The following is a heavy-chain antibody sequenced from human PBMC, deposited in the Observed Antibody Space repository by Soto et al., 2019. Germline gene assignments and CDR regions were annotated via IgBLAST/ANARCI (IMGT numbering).Heavy chain of an antibody. D-gene: IGHD1-26*01. J-gene: IGHJ6*02. CDR3: ATTGMGLTLYYYYHGMDV. Sequence: EVQLVESGGGLVQPGGSLRLSCAASGFTVSTNYMTWVRQAPGKGLEWVSVMFYGGSTYYAASVKGRFTISRDDSKNTLYRRMNGLSAEYTAVYYCATTGMGLTLYYYYHGMDVWGQGTTVTVSS. V-gene: IGHV3-66*01. CDR1: GFTVSTNY. CDR2: MFYGGST.